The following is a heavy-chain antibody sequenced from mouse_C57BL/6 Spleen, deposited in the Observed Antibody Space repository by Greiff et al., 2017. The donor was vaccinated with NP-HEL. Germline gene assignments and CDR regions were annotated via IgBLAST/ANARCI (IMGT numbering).Heavy chain of an antibody. CDR3: ARPLNYYGSSHWYFDV. Sequence: VQLQQSGAELVKPGASVKLSCKASGYTFTSYWMQWVKQRPGQGLEWIGEIDPSDSYTNYNQKFKGKATLTVDTSSSTAYMQLSSLTSEDSAVYYCARPLNYYGSSHWYFDVWGTGTTVTVSS. CDR1: GYTFTSYW. D-gene: IGHD1-1*01. CDR2: IDPSDSYT. V-gene: IGHV1-50*01. J-gene: IGHJ1*03.